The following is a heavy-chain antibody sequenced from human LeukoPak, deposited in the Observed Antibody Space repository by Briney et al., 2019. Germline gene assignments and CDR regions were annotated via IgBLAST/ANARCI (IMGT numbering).Heavy chain of an antibody. CDR2: IIASSGST. CDR1: GFRFSNYA. J-gene: IGHJ4*02. V-gene: IGHV3-23*01. CDR3: AKGGYDYVEIGYFDY. D-gene: IGHD5-12*01. Sequence: GGSLRLSCAASGFRFSNYAMNWVRQAPGKGLEWVSVIIASSGSTFYADSVKGRFTISRDTSKNTLYLQMNSLRDEDTAAYYCAKGGYDYVEIGYFDYWGQGTLVTVSS.